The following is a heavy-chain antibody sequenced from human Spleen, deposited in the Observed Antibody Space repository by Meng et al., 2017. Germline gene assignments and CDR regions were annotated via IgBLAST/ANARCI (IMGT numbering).Heavy chain of an antibody. CDR3: ARGHYDSSGYLAW. D-gene: IGHD3-22*01. Sequence: GGSLRLSCAASGFTFSSYSMNWVRQAPGKGLEWVSSISSSSSYIYYADSVKGRFTISRDNAKNSLYLQMNSLRAEDTAVYYCARGHYDSSGYLAWWGQGTLVTVSS. CDR2: ISSSSSYI. V-gene: IGHV3-21*01. J-gene: IGHJ4*02. CDR1: GFTFSSYS.